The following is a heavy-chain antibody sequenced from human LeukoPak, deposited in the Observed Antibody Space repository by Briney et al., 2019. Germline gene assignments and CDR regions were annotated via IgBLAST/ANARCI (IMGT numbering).Heavy chain of an antibody. CDR2: INPNSGGT. J-gene: IGHJ5*02. CDR3: ARDNYFIAAAAGWFDP. Sequence: ASVKVSCKASGYTFTGYYMHWVRQAPGQGLEWMGWINPNSGGTNYAQKFQGRVTMTRDTSISTAYMELSRLRSDDTAMYYCARDNYFIAAAAGWFDPWGQGTLVTVSS. CDR1: GYTFTGYY. V-gene: IGHV1-2*02. D-gene: IGHD6-13*01.